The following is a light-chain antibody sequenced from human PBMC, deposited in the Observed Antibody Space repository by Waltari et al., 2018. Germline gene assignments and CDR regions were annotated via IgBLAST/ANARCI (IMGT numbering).Light chain of an antibody. CDR3: LQYDKLPLT. Sequence: DIQMTQSPSTLPASVGDRVTIPCLQSQAISTYLNWYQQKPGKAPQLLISDASNLELGVPARFSGSGSGTDFTFTISTLQAEDIAMYYCLQYDKLPLTFGRGTQVEIK. CDR2: DAS. CDR1: QAISTY. J-gene: IGKJ5*01. V-gene: IGKV1-33*01.